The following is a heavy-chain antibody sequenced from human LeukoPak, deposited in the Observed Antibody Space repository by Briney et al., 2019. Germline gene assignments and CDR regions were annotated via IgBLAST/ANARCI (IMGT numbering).Heavy chain of an antibody. CDR3: ARDSYYDILTGYYGNWFDP. Sequence: SETLSLTCAVSGGSISSSNWWSWVRQPPGKGLEWIGEIYHSGSTNYNPSLKSRVTISVDKSKNQFSLKLSSVTAADTAVYYCARDSYYDILTGYYGNWFDPWGQGTLVTVSS. D-gene: IGHD3-9*01. CDR1: GGSISSSNW. CDR2: IYHSGST. V-gene: IGHV4-4*02. J-gene: IGHJ5*02.